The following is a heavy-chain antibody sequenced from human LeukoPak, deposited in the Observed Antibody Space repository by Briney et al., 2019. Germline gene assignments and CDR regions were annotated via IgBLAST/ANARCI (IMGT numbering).Heavy chain of an antibody. CDR1: GYSISSGYY. Sequence: SETLSLTCTVSGYSISSGYYWSWIRQPPGKGLEWIGSIYHSGSTYYNPSLKSRVTISVDTSKNQFSLKLSSVTAADTAVYYCARDFGVGATDYYYMDVWGKGTTVTVSS. D-gene: IGHD1-26*01. J-gene: IGHJ6*03. V-gene: IGHV4-38-2*02. CDR3: ARDFGVGATDYYYMDV. CDR2: IYHSGST.